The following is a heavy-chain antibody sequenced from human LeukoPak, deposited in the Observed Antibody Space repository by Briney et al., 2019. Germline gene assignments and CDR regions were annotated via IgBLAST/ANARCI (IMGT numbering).Heavy chain of an antibody. V-gene: IGHV3-74*03. D-gene: IGHD3-22*01. CDR2: IDNAGSIT. J-gene: IGHJ4*02. CDR3: VRSAFHAGSGNYYDY. Sequence: PGGSLRLSCAASGFTFSNYWMHCVRQAPGKGLVWVSRIDNAGSITTYADSVKGRFTISRDNAENTFYLQMKSMRVGDTGVYYCVRSAFHAGSGNYYDYWGQGMLVTVSS. CDR1: GFTFSNYW.